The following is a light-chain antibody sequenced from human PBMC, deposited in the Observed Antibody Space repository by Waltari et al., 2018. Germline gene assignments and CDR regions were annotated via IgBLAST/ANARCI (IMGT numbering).Light chain of an antibody. CDR1: QSVSSSY. J-gene: IGKJ1*01. V-gene: IGKV3-20*01. Sequence: EIVLTQSPGTLSLSPGERAPLSCRASQSVSSSYLAWYQQKPGQAPRLLIYGASSRATGIPDRFSGSGSGTDFTLTISRLEPEDFAVYYCQQYGSSPWTFGQGTKVGIK. CDR2: GAS. CDR3: QQYGSSPWT.